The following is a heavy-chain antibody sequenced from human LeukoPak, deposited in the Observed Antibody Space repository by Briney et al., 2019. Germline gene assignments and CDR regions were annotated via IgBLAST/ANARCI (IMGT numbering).Heavy chain of an antibody. D-gene: IGHD2-2*01. Sequence: GGSLEISWQGSGYRFTSYWIGRVRQLPGKGLEWMGIIYPGDSDTRYSPSFQGQVTISADKSISTAYLQWSSLKASDTAMYYCARGGDQDIVVVPAANWFDPWGQGTLVTVSS. CDR3: ARGGDQDIVVVPAANWFDP. V-gene: IGHV5-51*01. J-gene: IGHJ5*02. CDR1: GYRFTSYW. CDR2: IYPGDSDT.